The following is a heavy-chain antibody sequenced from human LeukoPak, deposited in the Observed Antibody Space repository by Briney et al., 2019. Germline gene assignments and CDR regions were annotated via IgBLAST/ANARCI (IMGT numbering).Heavy chain of an antibody. V-gene: IGHV4-4*02. CDR1: GDSVSSSNW. Sequence: SETLSLTCAVSGDSVSSSNWWSWVRQPPGKGLEWIGEIYHSGSTNYNPSLKSRVTISVDKPKNQFSLKLSSVTAADTAVYYCAREGYYDSSGYIDYWGQGTLVTVSS. D-gene: IGHD3-22*01. CDR2: IYHSGST. J-gene: IGHJ4*02. CDR3: AREGYYDSSGYIDY.